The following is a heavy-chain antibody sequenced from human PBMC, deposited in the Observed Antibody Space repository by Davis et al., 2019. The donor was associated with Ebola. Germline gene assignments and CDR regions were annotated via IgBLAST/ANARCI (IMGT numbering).Heavy chain of an antibody. V-gene: IGHV4-34*01. Sequence: GSLRLSCAVYGGSFSGYYWSWIRQPPGKGLEWIGEINHSGSTNYNPSLKSRVTISVDTSKNQFSLKLSSVTAADTAVYYCARGPFAYYYDSSGYYTHYYFDYWGQGTLVTVSS. CDR1: GGSFSGYY. CDR2: INHSGST. D-gene: IGHD3-22*01. CDR3: ARGPFAYYYDSSGYYTHYYFDY. J-gene: IGHJ4*02.